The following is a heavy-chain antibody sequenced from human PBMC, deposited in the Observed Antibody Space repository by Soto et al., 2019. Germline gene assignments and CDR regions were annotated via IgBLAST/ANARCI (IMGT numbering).Heavy chain of an antibody. CDR2: ISSSSSYI. CDR1: GFTFSSYS. CDR3: ARAVDCSSTSCYKDAFDI. D-gene: IGHD2-2*01. Sequence: GSLRLSCAASGFTFSSYSMNWVRQAPGKGLEWVSSISSSSSYIYYADSVKGRFTISRDNAKNSLYLQMNSLRVEDTAVYYCARAVDCSSTSCYKDAFDIWGQGTMVTVSS. J-gene: IGHJ3*02. V-gene: IGHV3-21*01.